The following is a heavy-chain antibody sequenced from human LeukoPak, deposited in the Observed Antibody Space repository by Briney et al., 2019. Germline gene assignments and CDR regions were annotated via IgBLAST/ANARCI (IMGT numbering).Heavy chain of an antibody. V-gene: IGHV3-30*18. Sequence: GGSLRLSCAASGFTFSSYGMHWVRQAPGKGLEWVAVISYDGSNKYYADSVKGRFTISRDNSKNTLYLQMNSLRAEDTAVYYCAKPGRPKTYYFDYWGQGTLVTVSS. CDR1: GFTFSSYG. CDR2: ISYDGSNK. J-gene: IGHJ4*02. CDR3: AKPGRPKTYYFDY.